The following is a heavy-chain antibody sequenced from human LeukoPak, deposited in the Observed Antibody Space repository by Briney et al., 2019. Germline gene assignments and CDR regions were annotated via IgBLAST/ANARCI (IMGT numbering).Heavy chain of an antibody. CDR1: GDSISSTSYY. J-gene: IGHJ5*02. V-gene: IGHV4-39*01. CDR3: ARHSAYYDFWFDP. D-gene: IGHD3-3*01. CDR2: IYYSGST. Sequence: SETLSLTCTVSGDSISSTSYYWGWIRQPPGKGLEWIGSIYYSGSTYYNPSLKSRVTISVDTSKNQFSLKLSSVTAADTAVYYCARHSAYYDFWFDPWGQGTLVTVSS.